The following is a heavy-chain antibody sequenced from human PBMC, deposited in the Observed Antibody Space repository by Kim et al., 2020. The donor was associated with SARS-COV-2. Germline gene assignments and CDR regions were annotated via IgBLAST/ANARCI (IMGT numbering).Heavy chain of an antibody. CDR3: ASPSVWVPYPHSNFNWFDP. D-gene: IGHD4-4*01. J-gene: IGHJ5*02. CDR2: INHSGST. V-gene: IGHV4-34*01. Sequence: SETLSLTCAVYGGSFSGYYWSWIRQPPGKGLEWIGEINHSGSTNYNPSLKSRVTISVDTSKNQFSLKLSSVTAADTAVYYCASPSVWVPYPHSNFNWFDPWGQGTLVTVSS. CDR1: GGSFSGYY.